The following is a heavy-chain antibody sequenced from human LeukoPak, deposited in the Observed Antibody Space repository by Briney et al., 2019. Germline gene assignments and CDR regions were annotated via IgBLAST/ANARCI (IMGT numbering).Heavy chain of an antibody. Sequence: GGSLRLSCAASGFTFSDVWMSWVRQAPGKGLKWVANIRQDGSDKYYADSVKGRFTISRDSAENSLYLQMNSLRAEDTAIYYCATSTAAAGTDWGQGTLVTVSS. D-gene: IGHD6-13*01. V-gene: IGHV3-7*03. CDR1: GFTFSDVW. CDR3: ATSTAAAGTD. CDR2: IRQDGSDK. J-gene: IGHJ4*02.